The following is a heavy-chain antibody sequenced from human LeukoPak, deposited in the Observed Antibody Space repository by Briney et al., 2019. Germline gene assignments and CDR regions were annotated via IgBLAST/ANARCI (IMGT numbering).Heavy chain of an antibody. CDR3: ARGDGYTYSLDY. V-gene: IGHV4-4*07. CDR2: IYVTGTT. CDR1: AGSIRSYY. D-gene: IGHD5-24*01. Sequence: SETLSLTCTVSAGSIRSYYWSWIRQPAGKGLEYIGRIYVTGTTNYNPSLESRATISLDTSKTHFSLKLTSVTAADTAVYYCARGDGYTYSLDYWGQGTLVTVSS. J-gene: IGHJ4*02.